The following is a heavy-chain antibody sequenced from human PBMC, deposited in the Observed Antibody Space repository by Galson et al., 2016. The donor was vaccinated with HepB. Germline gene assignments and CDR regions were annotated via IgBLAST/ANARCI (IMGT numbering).Heavy chain of an antibody. CDR2: ISVGGNRT. CDR1: GFIFSTYT. Sequence: SLRLSCAASGFIFSTYTMSWVRQAPGKGLEWVSAISVGGNRTFSLNSGKGRLTSSRDNSRNTLYPKMNRLTPANTAVYFCAKGTKGVIFPNYFDSWGQGTLVAVSS. J-gene: IGHJ4*02. D-gene: IGHD3-10*01. CDR3: AKGTKGVIFPNYFDS. V-gene: IGHV3-23*01.